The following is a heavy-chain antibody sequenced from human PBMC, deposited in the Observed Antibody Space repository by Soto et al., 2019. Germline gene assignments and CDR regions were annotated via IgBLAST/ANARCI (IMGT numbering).Heavy chain of an antibody. Sequence: GGSLRLSCAASGFTFSNYWMHWVRHAPGKGLVWVSHINSDGSSTSYADSVKGRFTISRDNAKSTLYLQMNSLRAEDTAVYYCARVVVAARLGNWFDPWGQGTLVTVSS. J-gene: IGHJ5*02. V-gene: IGHV3-74*01. CDR1: GFTFSNYW. CDR2: INSDGSST. D-gene: IGHD6-6*01. CDR3: ARVVVAARLGNWFDP.